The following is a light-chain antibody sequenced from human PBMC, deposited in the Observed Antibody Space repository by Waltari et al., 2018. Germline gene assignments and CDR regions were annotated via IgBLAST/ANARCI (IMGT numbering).Light chain of an antibody. Sequence: DIQMTQSPSSLHAPVGDRVTITCRASQSISSYLNWYQQKPGKAPKLLIYAASSLQSGVPSRFSGRGSGTDFTLTISSLQPEGSATYYCQQSYSTPLPCGGGTKVEIK. CDR3: QQSYSTPLP. CDR1: QSISSY. J-gene: IGKJ4*01. V-gene: IGKV1-39*01. CDR2: AAS.